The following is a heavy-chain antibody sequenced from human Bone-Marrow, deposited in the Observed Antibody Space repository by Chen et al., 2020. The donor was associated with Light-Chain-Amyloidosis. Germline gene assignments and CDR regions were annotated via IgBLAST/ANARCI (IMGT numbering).Heavy chain of an antibody. Sequence: EVRLVESGGGVVQPGGSLRLSCAASGFTFSSNWMSWVRQAPGKGLEWVAKINHDGTREYYVDSVKGRFTISRDNAKNSVYLQMNSLKDEDTALYYCASYNGGAALNIWGQGTMVTVSS. CDR1: GFTFSSNW. D-gene: IGHD3-16*01. V-gene: IGHV3-7*01. J-gene: IGHJ3*02. CDR2: INHDGTRE. CDR3: ASYNGGAALNI.